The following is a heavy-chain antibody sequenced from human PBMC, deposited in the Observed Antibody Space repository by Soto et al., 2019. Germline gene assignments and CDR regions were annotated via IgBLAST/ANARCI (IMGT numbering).Heavy chain of an antibody. D-gene: IGHD3-22*01. J-gene: IGHJ4*02. Sequence: ASVKVSCKASGYTFTSYYMHWVRQAPGQGLEWMGIINPSGGSTSYAQKFQGRVTMTRDTSTSTVYMELSSLRSEDTAVYYCARFANYYDSSGYFDYWGQGTLVTVSS. V-gene: IGHV1-46*03. CDR3: ARFANYYDSSGYFDY. CDR1: GYTFTSYY. CDR2: INPSGGST.